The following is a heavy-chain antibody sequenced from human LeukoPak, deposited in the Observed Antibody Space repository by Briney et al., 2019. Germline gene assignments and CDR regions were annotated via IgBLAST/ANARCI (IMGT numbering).Heavy chain of an antibody. V-gene: IGHV4-39*01. CDR3: ARLGQLWSNFDS. Sequence: SETLSLTCSVSGGSISGSSSYWAWVRQPPGKGLEWIGYVFSDGSSYYNSSLESRVTISVDTSDNQFALKLNSVTAADTAVYYCARLGQLWSNFDSWGQGILVTVSS. CDR2: VFSDGSS. J-gene: IGHJ4*02. D-gene: IGHD5-18*01. CDR1: GGSISGSSSY.